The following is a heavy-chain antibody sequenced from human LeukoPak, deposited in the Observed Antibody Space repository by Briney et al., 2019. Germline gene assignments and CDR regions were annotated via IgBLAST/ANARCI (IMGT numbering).Heavy chain of an antibody. D-gene: IGHD3-10*01. J-gene: IGHJ6*02. Sequence: VKPSETLSLTRTASCGAISSYCWGWIRQPPGKGLEGSSFIFLCRSTNCNPSLKTRFTITIDTSKNQFSLKLSSVTAADAAVYYCARVGYGSGSLVGNYYYGMDVCGQGTTVTVSS. CDR2: IFLCRST. CDR3: ARVGYGSGSLVGNYYYGMDV. CDR1: CGAISSYC. V-gene: IGHV4-59*01.